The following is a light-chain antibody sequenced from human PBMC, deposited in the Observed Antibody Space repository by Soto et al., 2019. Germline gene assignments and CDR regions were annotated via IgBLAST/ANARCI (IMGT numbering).Light chain of an antibody. V-gene: IGLV1-51*01. CDR1: GSNVGYNS. Sequence: QSVLTQPPSQSAAPGQEVTISCSGSGSNVGYNSVSWYQQLPGTAPKLLIYDNYKRPSGIPARFSGSKSGTSASLGITGLQTGDEADYYCGAWDDRLTAYVFGSGTKLTVL. CDR3: GAWDDRLTAYV. J-gene: IGLJ1*01. CDR2: DNY.